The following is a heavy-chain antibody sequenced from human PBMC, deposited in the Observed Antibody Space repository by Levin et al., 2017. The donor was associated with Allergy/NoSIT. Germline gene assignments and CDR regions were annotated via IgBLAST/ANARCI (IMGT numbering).Heavy chain of an antibody. CDR2: ISHDGSDK. V-gene: IGHV3-30*18. Sequence: PGGSLRLSCAASGFIFSSNVMHWVRQAPGKGLEWVARISHDGSDKQYGDSVKGIFTISRDNSRNTLYLQMNSLRGEDTAVYYCAKDRGNSWAFDYWGQGSLVTVSS. D-gene: IGHD6-13*01. CDR3: AKDRGNSWAFDY. CDR1: GFIFSSNV. J-gene: IGHJ4*02.